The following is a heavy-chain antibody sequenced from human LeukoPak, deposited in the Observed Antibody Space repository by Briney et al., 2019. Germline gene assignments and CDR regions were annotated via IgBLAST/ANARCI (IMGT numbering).Heavy chain of an antibody. V-gene: IGHV4-61*02. D-gene: IGHD2-15*01. Sequence: PSQTLSLTCTVSGGSISSGSYYWSWIRQPAGKGLEWIGRIYTSGSTNYNPSLKSRVTISVDTSKNQLSLKLSSVTAADTAVYYCAREGYCSGGSCLVYWGQGTLVTVSS. CDR3: AREGYCSGGSCLVY. J-gene: IGHJ4*02. CDR1: GGSISSGSYY. CDR2: IYTSGST.